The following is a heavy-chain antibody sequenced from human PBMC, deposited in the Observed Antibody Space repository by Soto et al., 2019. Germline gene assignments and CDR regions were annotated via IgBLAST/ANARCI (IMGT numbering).Heavy chain of an antibody. D-gene: IGHD2-8*02. V-gene: IGHV3-23*01. Sequence: EVQLLESGGGLVQPGGSLRLSCAASGFTFSSCGMSWVRQAPGKGLEWVSAIRSGGGSTYYADSVKGRFTISRDNSKNTLYLQMNSLRAEDTAIYYCAKVTGLVDPFDYWGQGTLVTVSS. CDR2: IRSGGGST. CDR3: AKVTGLVDPFDY. J-gene: IGHJ4*02. CDR1: GFTFSSCG.